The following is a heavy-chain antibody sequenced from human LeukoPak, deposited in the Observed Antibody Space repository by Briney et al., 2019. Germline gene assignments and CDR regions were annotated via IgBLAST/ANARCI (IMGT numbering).Heavy chain of an antibody. CDR2: INPNSGGT. CDR1: GYTFTGYY. CDR3: ASYCSGGSCYPNRFDY. D-gene: IGHD2-15*01. Sequence: ASVKVSSKASGYTFTGYYMHWVRQAPGQGLEWMGRINPNSGGTNYAQKFQGRVTMTRDTSISTAYMELSRLRSDDTAVYYCASYCSGGSCYPNRFDYWGQGTLVTVSS. V-gene: IGHV1-2*06. J-gene: IGHJ4*02.